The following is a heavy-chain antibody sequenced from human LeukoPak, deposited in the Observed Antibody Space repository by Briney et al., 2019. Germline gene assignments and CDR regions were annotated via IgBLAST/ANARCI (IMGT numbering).Heavy chain of an antibody. J-gene: IGHJ4*02. CDR1: GYTFTSYG. D-gene: IGHD4-17*01. CDR3: ARDRSFTYGDYLGY. CDR2: ISAYNGNT. Sequence: ASVKVSCKASGYTFTSYGISWVRQAPGQGLEWMGWISAYNGNTNYAQKLQGRVTMTTGTSTSTAYMELRSLRSDDTAVYYCARDRSFTYGDYLGYWGQGTLVTVSS. V-gene: IGHV1-18*01.